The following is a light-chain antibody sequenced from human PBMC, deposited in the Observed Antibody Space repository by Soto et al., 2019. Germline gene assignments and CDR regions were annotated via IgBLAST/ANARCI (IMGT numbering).Light chain of an antibody. Sequence: EIVLTQSPGTLSLSPGERATLSCRASQSVSSSYLAWYQQKPGQAPRLLIHDAFSRATGIQDRFSGSGSGTDFTLTISRLEPEDFAVYYCQQYAGSTRTFGQGTKVDIK. V-gene: IGKV3-20*01. CDR1: QSVSSSY. J-gene: IGKJ1*01. CDR2: DAF. CDR3: QQYAGSTRT.